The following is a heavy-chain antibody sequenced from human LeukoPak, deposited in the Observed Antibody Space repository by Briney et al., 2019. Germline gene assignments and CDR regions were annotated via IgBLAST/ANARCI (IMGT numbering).Heavy chain of an antibody. V-gene: IGHV4-34*01. CDR1: GGSFSSYY. CDR3: ASKYNFGEN. J-gene: IGHJ4*02. Sequence: SETLSLTCAVYGGSFSSYYWSWIRQPPGEGLEWIREINHSGNTYYNPTLKSRVTISVDTSKNQFSLELNSVTAADTAVYYCASKYNFGENWGQGTLVTVSS. D-gene: IGHD1-1*01. CDR2: INHSGNT.